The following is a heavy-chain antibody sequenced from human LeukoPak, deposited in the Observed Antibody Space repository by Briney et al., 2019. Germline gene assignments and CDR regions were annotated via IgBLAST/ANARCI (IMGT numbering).Heavy chain of an antibody. CDR1: GGSFSGYY. CDR3: ARFAPVAVAGTKSSFDY. D-gene: IGHD6-19*01. J-gene: IGHJ4*02. Sequence: SETLSLTCAVYGGSFSGYYWSWIRQPPGKGLEWIGEINHSGSTNYNPSLKSRVTTSVDTSKNQFSLKLSSVTAADTAVYYYARFAPVAVAGTKSSFDYWGQGTLVTVSS. V-gene: IGHV4-34*01. CDR2: INHSGST.